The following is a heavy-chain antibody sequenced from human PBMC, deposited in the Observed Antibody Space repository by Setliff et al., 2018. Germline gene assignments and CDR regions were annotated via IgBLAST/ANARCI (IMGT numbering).Heavy chain of an antibody. CDR3: ARGPRITIFGVVSLSLYGMDV. CDR2: INPSSGGT. J-gene: IGHJ6*02. Sequence: ASVKVSCKASGYTFTGYYMHWVRQAPGQGLEWMGWINPSSGGTNYAQKFQGWVTMTRDTSISTAYMELSRLRSDDTAVYYSARGPRITIFGVVSLSLYGMDVWGQGTTVTVS. CDR1: GYTFTGYY. D-gene: IGHD3-3*01. V-gene: IGHV1-2*04.